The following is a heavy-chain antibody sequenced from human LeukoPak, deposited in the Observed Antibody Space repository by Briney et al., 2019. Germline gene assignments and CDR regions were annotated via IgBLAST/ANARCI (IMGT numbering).Heavy chain of an antibody. CDR1: GGSISSYY. CDR3: ARQSSGWYLGYYFDY. J-gene: IGHJ4*02. CDR2: IYYSGST. Sequence: SETLSLTCTVSGGSISSYYWSWIRQPPGKGLEWIGYIYYSGSTNYNPSLKSRVTISVDTSKNQFPLKLSSVTAADTAVYYCARQSSGWYLGYYFDYWGQGTLVTVSS. D-gene: IGHD6-19*01. V-gene: IGHV4-59*08.